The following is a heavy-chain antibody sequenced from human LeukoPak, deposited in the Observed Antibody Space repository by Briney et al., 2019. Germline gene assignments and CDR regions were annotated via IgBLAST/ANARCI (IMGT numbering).Heavy chain of an antibody. CDR2: INPSGGST. CDR3: ARESLYGVVDY. CDR1: GYTFTSYY. Sequence: ASVKVSCKTSGYTFTSYYIHWVRQAPGQGLEWMGIINPSGGSTSYAQKFQGRVTMTRDTSTSTVYMYLSSLRSEDMAVYYCARESLYGVVDYWGQGTLVTVSS. V-gene: IGHV1-46*01. J-gene: IGHJ4*02. D-gene: IGHD4-17*01.